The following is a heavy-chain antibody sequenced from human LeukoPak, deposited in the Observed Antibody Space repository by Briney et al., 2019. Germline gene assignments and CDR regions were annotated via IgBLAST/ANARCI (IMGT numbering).Heavy chain of an antibody. D-gene: IGHD3-22*01. CDR3: ARDPMSHYYDSSGYKGYGAFDI. J-gene: IGHJ3*02. CDR1: GFTVSSNY. Sequence: GGSLRLSCAASGFTVSSNYMSWVRQAPGKGLEWVSVIYSGGSTYYADSVKGRFTISRDNSKNTLYLQMNSLRAEDTAVYYCARDPMSHYYDSSGYKGYGAFDIWGQGTMVTVSS. V-gene: IGHV3-53*01. CDR2: IYSGGST.